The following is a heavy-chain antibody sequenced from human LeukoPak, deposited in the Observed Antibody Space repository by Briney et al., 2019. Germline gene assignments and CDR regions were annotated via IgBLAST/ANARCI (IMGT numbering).Heavy chain of an antibody. D-gene: IGHD3-3*01. CDR3: ARAVGVTIFGGHYYGMDV. V-gene: IGHV1-69*06. CDR2: IIPIFGTA. Sequence: SVTVSCTASGGTFSSYAISWVRQAPGQGLEWMGGIIPIFGTANYAQKFQGRVTITADRSTSTAYMELSSLRSEDTAVYYCARAVGVTIFGGHYYGMDVWGQGTTVTVSS. J-gene: IGHJ6*02. CDR1: GGTFSSYA.